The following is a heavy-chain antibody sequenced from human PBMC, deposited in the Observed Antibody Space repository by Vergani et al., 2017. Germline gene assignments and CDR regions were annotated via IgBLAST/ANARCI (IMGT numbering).Heavy chain of an antibody. D-gene: IGHD2-2*02. Sequence: QVQLVQSGAEVKKPGRSLRLSCAASGFTFSSYAMHWVRQAPGKGLEWVAVISYDGSNKYYADSVKGRFTISRDNSKNTLYLQMNSLRAEDTAVYYCARSPYQLLYVGYFDYWGQGTLVTVSS. CDR1: GFTFSSYA. CDR3: ARSPYQLLYVGYFDY. V-gene: IGHV3-30-3*01. CDR2: ISYDGSNK. J-gene: IGHJ4*02.